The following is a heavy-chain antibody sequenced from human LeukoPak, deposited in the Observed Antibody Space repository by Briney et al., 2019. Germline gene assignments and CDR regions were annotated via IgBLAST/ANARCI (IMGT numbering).Heavy chain of an antibody. CDR2: ITGSGGTI. D-gene: IGHD7-27*01. Sequence: GGSLRLSCAASGFTFSTYAMSWVRQAPGKGLEWVSGITGSGGTIFYADSVKGRFTISRDNSKNTLNLQMNSLRAEDTAVYYCARDTLGTGDYWGQGTLVTVSS. CDR3: ARDTLGTGDY. V-gene: IGHV3-23*01. CDR1: GFTFSTYA. J-gene: IGHJ4*02.